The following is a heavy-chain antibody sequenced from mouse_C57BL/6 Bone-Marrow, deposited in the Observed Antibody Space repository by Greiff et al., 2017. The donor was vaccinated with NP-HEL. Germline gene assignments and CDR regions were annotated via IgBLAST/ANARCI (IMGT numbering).Heavy chain of an antibody. V-gene: IGHV3-6*01. CDR3: ARAYGNSLDY. CDR2: ISYDGSN. CDR1: GYSITSGYY. D-gene: IGHD2-10*02. Sequence: EVQVVESGPGLVKPSQSLSLTCSVTGYSITSGYYWNWIRRFPGNKLEWVGSISYDGSNNFSPSLKNRISITRDTSKNQFFLKLNSVTAEDTATYYCARAYGNSLDYWGQGTTLTVSS. J-gene: IGHJ2*01.